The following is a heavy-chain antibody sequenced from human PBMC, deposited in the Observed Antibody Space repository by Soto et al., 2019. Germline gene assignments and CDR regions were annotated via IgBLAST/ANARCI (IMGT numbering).Heavy chain of an antibody. CDR2: ISGYNGNT. CDR1: GYRFTSYG. V-gene: IGHV1-18*04. D-gene: IGHD6-13*01. CDR3: ATRVGKAAFGAS. J-gene: IGHJ5*02. Sequence: SMKVSCKASGYRFTSYGINWVRQAPGQGHEWMGWISGYNGNTNYAQRLQGRVTMTTDTSTSTAYMELRSLRYDDTAVYFCATRVGKAAFGASCGEGTLVTVSA.